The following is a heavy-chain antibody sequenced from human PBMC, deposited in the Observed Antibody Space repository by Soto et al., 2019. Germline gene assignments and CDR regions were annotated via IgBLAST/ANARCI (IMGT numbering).Heavy chain of an antibody. Sequence: QVQLVQSGAEVKKPGSSVKVSCKASGGTFSSYAISWVRQAPGQGLEWMGGFIPIFGTANYAQKFQGRVTITADESTSTAYMELSSLRSEDTAVYYCASGYCSSTSCYGYGMDVWGQGTTVTVSS. CDR3: ASGYCSSTSCYGYGMDV. J-gene: IGHJ6*02. D-gene: IGHD2-2*03. V-gene: IGHV1-69*01. CDR1: GGTFSSYA. CDR2: FIPIFGTA.